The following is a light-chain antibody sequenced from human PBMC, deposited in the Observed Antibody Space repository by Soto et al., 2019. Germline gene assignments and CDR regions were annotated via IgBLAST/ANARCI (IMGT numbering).Light chain of an antibody. V-gene: IGKV1-5*01. CDR2: RTS. J-gene: IGKJ1*01. Sequence: DIQDFQSPSILSTTLGYRVKLTCRAGESVGEWIGRYKQKPGKATRGLIYRTSNLALRVPSRSSGSGSYIEFTLTISSLQPDDYAVYYCQQYKSYSRTFGQGTKVDIK. CDR3: QQYKSYSRT. CDR1: ESVGEW.